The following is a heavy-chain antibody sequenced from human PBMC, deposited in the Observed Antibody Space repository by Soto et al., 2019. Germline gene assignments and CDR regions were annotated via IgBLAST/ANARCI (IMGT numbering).Heavy chain of an antibody. CDR1: GGSISSYY. J-gene: IGHJ4*02. CDR3: ARARGGYYDY. V-gene: IGHV4-59*01. Sequence: PSETLSLTCTVSGGSISSYYWNWIRQPPGKGLEWIGYFYYSGSTNYNPSLKSRVTISVDTSKNQFSLNLSSVTAADTAVYYCARARGGYYDYWGQGTLVTVS. D-gene: IGHD3-22*01. CDR2: FYYSGST.